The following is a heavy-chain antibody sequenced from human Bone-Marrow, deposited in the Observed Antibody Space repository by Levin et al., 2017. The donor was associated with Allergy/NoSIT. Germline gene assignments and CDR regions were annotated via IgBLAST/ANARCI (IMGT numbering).Heavy chain of an antibody. CDR1: GFTFDDYA. V-gene: IGHV3-9*01. CDR2: ISWNSGSI. CDR3: AKDIVRAGSSWYAFDI. D-gene: IGHD6-13*01. J-gene: IGHJ3*02. Sequence: GGSLRLSCAASGFTFDDYAMHWVRQAPGKGLEWVSGISWNSGSIGYADSVKGRFTISRDNAKNSLYLQMNSLRAEDTALYYCAKDIVRAGSSWYAFDIWGQGTMVTVSS.